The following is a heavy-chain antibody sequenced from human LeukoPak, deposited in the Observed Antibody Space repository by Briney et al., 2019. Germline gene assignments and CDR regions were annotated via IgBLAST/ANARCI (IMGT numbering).Heavy chain of an antibody. J-gene: IGHJ4*02. V-gene: IGHV1-18*01. CDR1: GYTFTSYG. CDR2: ISAYNGNT. CDR3: ARTTVVTHSGDY. D-gene: IGHD4-23*01. Sequence: ASVKVSCKASGYTFTSYGISWVRQAPGQGLEWMGWISAYNGNTNYAQKLQGRVTMTADTSTSTAYMELRSLRSDDTAVYYCARTTVVTHSGDYWGQGTLVTVSS.